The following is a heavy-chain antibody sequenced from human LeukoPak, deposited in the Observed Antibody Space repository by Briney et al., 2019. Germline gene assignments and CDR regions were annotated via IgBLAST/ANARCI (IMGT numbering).Heavy chain of an antibody. CDR2: ISYDGSNK. Sequence: PGGSLRLSCAASGFIFTNNAMHWVRQAPGKGLEGVAVISYDGSNKHYVDSVKGRFTSSRDNSKNTLYLQMNSLRAEDTAVYYCARGTNYFDSSGLGYWGQGTLVTVSA. D-gene: IGHD3-22*01. CDR1: GFIFTNNA. V-gene: IGHV3-30*14. CDR3: ARGTNYFDSSGLGY. J-gene: IGHJ4*02.